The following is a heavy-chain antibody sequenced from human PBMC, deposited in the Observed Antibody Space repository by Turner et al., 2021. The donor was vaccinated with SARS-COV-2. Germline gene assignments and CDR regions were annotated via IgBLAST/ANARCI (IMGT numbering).Heavy chain of an antibody. V-gene: IGHV4-59*08. CDR1: GGSISSKS. CDR2: FYKIGSI. Sequence: QVQLQESGPGLVRPSETLSLTCTVSGGSISSKSWRWLRQSPGRGLAWIGYFYKIGSIDYNPTLRSRVTISVDTSKNQLSLNLISMTAADTAVYYCARHQGSTSGYDHGMNVWGQGTAVIVSS. CDR3: ARHQGSTSGYDHGMNV. D-gene: IGHD1-1*01. J-gene: IGHJ6*02.